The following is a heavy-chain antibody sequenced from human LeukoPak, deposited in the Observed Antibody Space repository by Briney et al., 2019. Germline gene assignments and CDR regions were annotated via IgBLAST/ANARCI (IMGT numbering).Heavy chain of an antibody. D-gene: IGHD5-18*01. CDR1: GGSISSYY. Sequence: SETLSLTCTVSGGSISSYYWSWIRQPPGKGLEWIGYIYDSGSTNYNPSLKSRVTISVDTSKNQFSLKLSSVTAADTAVYYCARRRKGYSPTMDVWGKGTTVTVSS. J-gene: IGHJ6*03. CDR3: ARRRKGYSPTMDV. CDR2: IYDSGST. V-gene: IGHV4-59*01.